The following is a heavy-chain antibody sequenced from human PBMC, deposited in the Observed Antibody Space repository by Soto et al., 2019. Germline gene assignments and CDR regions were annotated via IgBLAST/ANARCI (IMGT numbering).Heavy chain of an antibody. D-gene: IGHD1-26*01. CDR1: GDSISSTNW. CDR3: ARGGTGSIDY. Sequence: QVHLQESGPGLVKPSGTLSLTCAVSGDSISSTNWWSWVRQPPGKGLDWIGEIYHSGSTNYNPSLKSRVPISVDKSKNQFSRELRSVTAADTAVYYCARGGTGSIDYWGQGILVTDSS. V-gene: IGHV4-4*02. CDR2: IYHSGST. J-gene: IGHJ4*02.